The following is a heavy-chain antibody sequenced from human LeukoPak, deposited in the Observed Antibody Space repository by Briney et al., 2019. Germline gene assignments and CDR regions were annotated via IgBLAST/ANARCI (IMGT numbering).Heavy chain of an antibody. Sequence: PSQTLSLTCTVSGGSISSYYWSWIRQPPGKGLEWIAYLFYSGSTDYNPSLESRVTISVDTSKNQFSLKLRSVTAADTAVYYCATVAVIRGVTYFDYWGQGTLVSVSS. J-gene: IGHJ4*02. CDR2: LFYSGST. CDR3: ATVAVIRGVTYFDY. V-gene: IGHV4-59*01. D-gene: IGHD3-10*01. CDR1: GGSISSYY.